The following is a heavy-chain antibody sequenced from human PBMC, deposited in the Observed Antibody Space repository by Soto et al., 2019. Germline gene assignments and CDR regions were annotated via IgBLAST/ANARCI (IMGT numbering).Heavy chain of an antibody. CDR3: ARGRPIAARPGGHFDY. J-gene: IGHJ4*02. Sequence: QVQLVQSGAEVKKPGFSVKVSCKASGGTFSSYAISWVRQAPGQGLEWMGGIIPIFGTANYAQKFQGRVTITADESTSTAYMELSSLRSEDTAVYYCARGRPIAARPGGHFDYWGQGTLVTVSS. V-gene: IGHV1-69*01. CDR1: GGTFSSYA. CDR2: IIPIFGTA. D-gene: IGHD6-6*01.